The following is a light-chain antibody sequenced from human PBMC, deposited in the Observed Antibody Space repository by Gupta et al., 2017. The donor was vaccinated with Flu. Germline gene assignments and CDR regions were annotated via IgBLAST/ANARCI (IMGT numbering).Light chain of an antibody. Sequence: SYELTQPPSVSVYPGQTARITCSGDALPKIYAYWYQQRPGQAPLLLIYKDTERPSGIPERFSGSNSGTTVTLTISGVRAEDEADYYCQSTDSSGTYVVFGGGTKLAVL. CDR1: ALPKIY. V-gene: IGLV3-25*02. CDR2: KDT. J-gene: IGLJ2*01. CDR3: QSTDSSGTYVV.